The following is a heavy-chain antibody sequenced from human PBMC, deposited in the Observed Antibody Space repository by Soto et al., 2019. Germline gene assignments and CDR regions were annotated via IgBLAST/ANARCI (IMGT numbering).Heavy chain of an antibody. CDR3: ARGKHQLSYFDY. Sequence: EVQLVESGGGLVQPGGSLRLSCAASGFTVSSNYMSWVRQAPGKGLEWVSVIYSGGSTYDEDCVKGRFTISRHNSKNTLYLQMNSLRAEDSGVYYCARGKHQLSYFDYWGQGTLVTVSS. CDR1: GFTVSSNY. V-gene: IGHV3-53*04. CDR2: IYSGGST. D-gene: IGHD6-13*01. J-gene: IGHJ4*02.